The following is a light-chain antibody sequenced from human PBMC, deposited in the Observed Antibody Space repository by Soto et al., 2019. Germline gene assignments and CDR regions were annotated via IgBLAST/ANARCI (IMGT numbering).Light chain of an antibody. CDR1: QSVSSSD. CDR2: GAS. Sequence: EIVLTQSPGTLSLSPGERATLSCRASQSVSSSDLAWYQQKPGEAPRLLFYGASIRATGIPDRFSGSGSGTEFTLTISRLESEDFAVYYCQQYDSSPPLTFGGGTKVEIK. J-gene: IGKJ4*01. V-gene: IGKV3-20*01. CDR3: QQYDSSPPLT.